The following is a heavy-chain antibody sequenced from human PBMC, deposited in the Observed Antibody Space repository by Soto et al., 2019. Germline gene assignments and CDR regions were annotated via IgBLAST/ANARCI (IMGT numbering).Heavy chain of an antibody. J-gene: IGHJ5*02. V-gene: IGHV4-30-2*01. CDR2: IYHSGST. CDR3: ARTYYYDSSGYPAWFDP. CDR1: GGSISSGGYS. D-gene: IGHD3-22*01. Sequence: SETLSLTCAVSGGSISSGGYSWSWIRQPQGKGLEWIGYIYHSGSTYYNPSLKSRVTISVDRSKNQFSLKLSSVTAADTAVYYCARTYYYDSSGYPAWFDPWGQGTLVTVSS.